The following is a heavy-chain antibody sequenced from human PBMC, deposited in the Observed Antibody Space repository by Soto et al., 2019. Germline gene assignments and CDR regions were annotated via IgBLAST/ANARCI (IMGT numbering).Heavy chain of an antibody. CDR2: IYSGGST. CDR1: GFTVSSNY. Sequence: EVQLVETGGGLIQPGGSLRLSCAASGFTVSSNYMSWVRQAPGKGLEWVSVIYSGGSTYYADSVKGRFTISRDNSKNTLYLKMNSLSADDTAVYYCARDLRYYYDSSGYYYYYYYGMDVWGQGTTVTVSS. CDR3: ARDLRYYYDSSGYYYYYYYGMDV. V-gene: IGHV3-53*05. J-gene: IGHJ6*02. D-gene: IGHD3-22*01.